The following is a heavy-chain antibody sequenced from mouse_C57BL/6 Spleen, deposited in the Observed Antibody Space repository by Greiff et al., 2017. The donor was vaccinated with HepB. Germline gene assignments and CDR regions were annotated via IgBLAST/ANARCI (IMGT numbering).Heavy chain of an antibody. J-gene: IGHJ4*01. V-gene: IGHV6-3*01. D-gene: IGHD2-3*01. CDR2: IRLKSDNYAT. Sequence: EVKVVESGGGLVQPGGSMKLSCVASGFTFSNYWMNWVRQSPEKGLEWVAQIRLKSDNYATHYAESVKGRFTISRDDSKSSVYLQMNNLRAEDTGIYYCTRWLLRGVYAMDYWCQGTSVTVSS. CDR1: GFTFSNYW. CDR3: TRWLLRGVYAMDY.